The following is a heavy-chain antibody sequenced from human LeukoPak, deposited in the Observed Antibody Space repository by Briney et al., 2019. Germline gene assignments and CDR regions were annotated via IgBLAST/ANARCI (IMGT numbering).Heavy chain of an antibody. Sequence: EASVKVSCKVSGYTLTELSMHWVRQAPGKGLEWMGGFDPEDGETIYAQKFQGRVTMTEDTSTDTAYMELSSLRSEDTAVYYCATTLSSSWSLDIWGQGTMVTVSS. J-gene: IGHJ3*02. D-gene: IGHD6-13*01. CDR2: FDPEDGET. CDR1: GYTLTELS. V-gene: IGHV1-24*01. CDR3: ATTLSSSWSLDI.